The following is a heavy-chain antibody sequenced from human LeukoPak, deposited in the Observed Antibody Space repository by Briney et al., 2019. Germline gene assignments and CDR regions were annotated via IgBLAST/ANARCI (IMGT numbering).Heavy chain of an antibody. CDR3: TKGEDSSGSYYGALDAFDI. CDR1: GFTFSSYA. D-gene: IGHD3-10*01. V-gene: IGHV3-23*01. J-gene: IGHJ3*02. CDR2: ISGSAVST. Sequence: GGSLRLSCAASGFTFSSYAMSWVRQAPGKGLEWVSAISGSAVSTFYGDSVKGRFTISRDKSKNTLYLQMNSLRAEDTAVYYCTKGEDSSGSYYGALDAFDIWGQGTMVTVSS.